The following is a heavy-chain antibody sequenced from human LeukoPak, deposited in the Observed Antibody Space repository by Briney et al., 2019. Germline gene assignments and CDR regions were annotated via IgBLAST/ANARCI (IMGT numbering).Heavy chain of an antibody. D-gene: IGHD3-22*01. J-gene: IGHJ3*02. V-gene: IGHV1-46*01. CDR3: ARDPSGIADYYDSSGGAFDI. CDR1: GYTFTSYY. CDR2: INPSGGST. Sequence: ASVKVSCKASGYTFTSYYMHWVRQAPGQGLEWMGIINPSGGSTSYAQKFQGRVTMTRDMSTSPVYMELRSLTSADTAVYYCARDPSGIADYYDSSGGAFDIWGQGTMVTVSS.